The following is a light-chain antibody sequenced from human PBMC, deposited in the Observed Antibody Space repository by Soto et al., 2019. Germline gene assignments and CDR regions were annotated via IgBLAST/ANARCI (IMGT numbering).Light chain of an antibody. CDR2: RAS. CDR3: LQYHNLWA. Sequence: IVMTQSPATLSVSPGERATLSCSASQNIYSNVAWYQQRPGQAPRLLIYRASTRAPGIPARFSGSGSGTEFTLTISSLQSEDFTVYSCLQYHNLWAFGQGTKVDIK. CDR1: QNIYSN. J-gene: IGKJ1*01. V-gene: IGKV3-15*01.